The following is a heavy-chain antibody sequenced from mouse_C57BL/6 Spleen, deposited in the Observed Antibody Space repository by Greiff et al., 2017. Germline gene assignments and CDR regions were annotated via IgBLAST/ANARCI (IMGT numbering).Heavy chain of an antibody. CDR2: IWSGGST. V-gene: IGHV2-2*01. D-gene: IGHD2-5*01. CDR3: ARAYYSNYAEAMDY. J-gene: IGHJ4*01. CDR1: GFSLTSYG. Sequence: QVQLKESGPGLVQPSQSLSITCTVSGFSLTSYGVHWVRQSPGKGLEWLGVIWSGGSTDYTAAFISRLSISKDNSKSQVFFKMNSLQADDTAIDYCARAYYSNYAEAMDYWGQGTSVTVSS.